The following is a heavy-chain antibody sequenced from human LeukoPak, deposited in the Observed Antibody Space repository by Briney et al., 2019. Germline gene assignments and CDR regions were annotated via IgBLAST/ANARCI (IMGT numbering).Heavy chain of an antibody. V-gene: IGHV1-24*01. J-gene: IGHJ4*02. D-gene: IGHD3-10*01. CDR2: FDPEDGET. CDR1: GYTLTELS. Sequence: ASVKVSCKVSGYTLTELSMHRVRQASGKGLEWMGGFDPEDGETIYAQKFQGRVTMTEDTSTDTAYMELSSLRSEDTAVYYCATDLGFGELSVSDYWGQGTLVTVSS. CDR3: ATDLGFGELSVSDY.